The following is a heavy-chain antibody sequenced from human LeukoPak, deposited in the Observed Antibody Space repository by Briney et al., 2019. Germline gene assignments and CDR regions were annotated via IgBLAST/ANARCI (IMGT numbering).Heavy chain of an antibody. D-gene: IGHD2-2*01. CDR2: IYFSGTT. CDR3: ARAGLPAADRQRYYMDV. V-gene: IGHV4-59*12. J-gene: IGHJ6*03. Sequence: PSETLSLTCTVSGGSISNYYWSWIRQPPGEGLEWIGYIYFSGTTKYNPSLKSRVTISVDTSKNQFSLKLSSVTAADTAVYYCARAGLPAADRQRYYMDVWGKGTTVTVSS. CDR1: GGSISNYY.